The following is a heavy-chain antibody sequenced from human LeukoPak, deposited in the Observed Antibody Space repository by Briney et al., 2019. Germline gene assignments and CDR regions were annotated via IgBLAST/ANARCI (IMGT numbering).Heavy chain of an antibody. CDR1: GYTFTSYG. CDR3: ARGGLPIYYYYMDV. Sequence: ASVQVSFKASGYTFTSYGISWVRQAPGQGLEWMGWINTNTGNPRYAQGFTGRFVFSLDTSVSTTYLQISSLKAEDTAVYYCARGGLPIYYYYMDVWGKGTTVTVSS. CDR2: INTNTGNP. J-gene: IGHJ6*03. V-gene: IGHV7-4-1*02. D-gene: IGHD5/OR15-5a*01.